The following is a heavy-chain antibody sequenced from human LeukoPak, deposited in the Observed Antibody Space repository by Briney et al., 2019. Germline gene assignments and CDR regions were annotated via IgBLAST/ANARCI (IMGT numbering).Heavy chain of an antibody. J-gene: IGHJ4*02. CDR1: GGSISGSSFY. V-gene: IGHV4-39*01. CDR3: ARLTDS. Sequence: SKTLSLTRTVTGGSISGSSFYWGWIRQPPGKGLEWIASIFHSGTTYYNPSLESRVTIAVDTSKNQFSLRLTSVTAADTAVYYCARLTDSWGQGTLVTVSS. CDR2: IFHSGTT.